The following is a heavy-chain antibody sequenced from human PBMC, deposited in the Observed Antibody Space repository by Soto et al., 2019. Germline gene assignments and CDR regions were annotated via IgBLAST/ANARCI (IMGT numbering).Heavy chain of an antibody. D-gene: IGHD3-22*01. CDR2: ISGSGGST. J-gene: IGHJ2*01. CDR1: GFTFSSYA. V-gene: IGHV3-23*01. Sequence: GGSLRLSCAASGFTFSSYAMSWVRQAPGKGLEWVSAISGSGGSTYYADSVKGRFTISRDNSKNTLYLQMNSLRAEDTAVYYCAKGVGSGYYPYWYFDLWGRSTLVTVSS. CDR3: AKGVGSGYYPYWYFDL.